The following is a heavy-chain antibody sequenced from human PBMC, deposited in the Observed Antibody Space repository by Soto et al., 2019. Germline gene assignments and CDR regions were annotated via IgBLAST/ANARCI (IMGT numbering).Heavy chain of an antibody. D-gene: IGHD6-13*01. Sequence: GGSLRLSCAASGFTFDDYAMHWVRQAPGKGLEWVSLISGDGGSTYYADSVKGRFTISRDNSKNSLYLQMNSLRTEDTALYYCAKDVTRYSISWYYYYYGMDVWGQGTTVTVSS. CDR3: AKDVTRYSISWYYYYYGMDV. CDR2: ISGDGGST. J-gene: IGHJ6*02. CDR1: GFTFDDYA. V-gene: IGHV3-43*02.